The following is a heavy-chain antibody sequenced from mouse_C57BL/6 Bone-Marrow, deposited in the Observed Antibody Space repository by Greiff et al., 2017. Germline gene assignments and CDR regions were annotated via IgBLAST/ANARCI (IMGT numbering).Heavy chain of an antibody. V-gene: IGHV1-64*01. CDR1: GYTFTSYW. CDR2: IHPNSGST. Sequence: VQLQQPGAELVKPGASVKLSCKASGYTFTSYWMHWVKQRPGQGLEWIGMIHPNSGSTNYNEKFKSKATLTVDKSSSTAYMQLSSLTSEDSAVYYWARSGAGVITTVVGTDYGGQGTRLTVSA. D-gene: IGHD1-1*01. CDR3: ARSGAGVITTVVGTDY. J-gene: IGHJ2*03.